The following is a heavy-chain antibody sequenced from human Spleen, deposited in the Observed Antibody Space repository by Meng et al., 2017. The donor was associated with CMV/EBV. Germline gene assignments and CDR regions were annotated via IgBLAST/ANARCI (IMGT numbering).Heavy chain of an antibody. CDR2: IYSGGSST. D-gene: IGHD1-14*01. Sequence: GESLKISCAASGFTFSSYAMSWVRQAPGKGLEWVSVIYSGGSSTYYADSVKGRFTISRDNSKNTLYLQMNSLRAEDTAVYYCAKVHRGMDVWGQGTTVTVSS. CDR3: AKVHRGMDV. CDR1: GFTFSSYA. V-gene: IGHV3-23*03. J-gene: IGHJ6*02.